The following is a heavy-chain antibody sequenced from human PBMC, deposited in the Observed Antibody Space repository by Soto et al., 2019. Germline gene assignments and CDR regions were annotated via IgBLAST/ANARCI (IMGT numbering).Heavy chain of an antibody. V-gene: IGHV4-31*03. CDR3: ARDAKGAAPY. J-gene: IGHJ4*02. D-gene: IGHD6-13*01. CDR1: GGPIINGDSY. CDR2: INYRGTT. Sequence: SETLSLTRTVSGGPIINGDSYLNWIRQHPEKGLEWMGYINYRGTTNYNPALKSRILISIDTSKNQFSLRLTSVTAADTAVYYCARDAKGAAPYWGQGTLVTVSS.